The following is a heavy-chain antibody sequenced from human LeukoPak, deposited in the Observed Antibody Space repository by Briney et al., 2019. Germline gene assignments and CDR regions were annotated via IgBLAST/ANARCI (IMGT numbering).Heavy chain of an antibody. D-gene: IGHD6-19*01. CDR1: GGSISSYY. J-gene: IGHJ4*02. CDR2: IYYSGST. CDR3: AMSKVAGPYYFDY. Sequence: PSETLSLTCTVSGGSISSYYWSWIRHPPGKGLEWIGYIYYSGSTNYNPSLKSRVTISVDTSKNQFSLKLSSVTAADTAVYYCAMSKVAGPYYFDYWGQGTLVTVSS. V-gene: IGHV4-59*01.